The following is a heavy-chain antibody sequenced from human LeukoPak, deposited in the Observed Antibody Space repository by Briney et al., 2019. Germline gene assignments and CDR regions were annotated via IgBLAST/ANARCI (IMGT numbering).Heavy chain of an antibody. V-gene: IGHV4-4*07. Sequence: SETLSLTCTVSGGSISSYYWSWIRQPAGKGLEWIGRIYTSGSTNYNPSLKSRVTMSVDTSKNQFSLKLSSVTAADTAVYYCARSLGRAPQYYMDAWGKGTTVTVSS. D-gene: IGHD1-26*01. CDR2: IYTSGST. CDR3: ARSLGRAPQYYMDA. J-gene: IGHJ6*03. CDR1: GGSISSYY.